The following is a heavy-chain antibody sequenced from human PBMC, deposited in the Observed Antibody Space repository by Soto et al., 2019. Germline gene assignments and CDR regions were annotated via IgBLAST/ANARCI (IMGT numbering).Heavy chain of an antibody. V-gene: IGHV3-23*01. D-gene: IGHD4-17*01. CDR1: GFTFNSYT. Sequence: GGSLRLSCAASGFTFNSYTMAWVRQAPGKGLEWVSSISGSGGSTYYADSVKGRFTISRDNSKNTLYLQMNSLRAEDTAVYYCAKDYGGTAEYFQHWGQGTLVTVSS. CDR3: AKDYGGTAEYFQH. CDR2: ISGSGGST. J-gene: IGHJ1*01.